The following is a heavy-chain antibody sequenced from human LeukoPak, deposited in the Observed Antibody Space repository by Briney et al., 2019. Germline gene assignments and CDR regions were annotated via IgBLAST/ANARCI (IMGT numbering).Heavy chain of an antibody. D-gene: IGHD3-16*01. V-gene: IGHV3-23*01. Sequence: GGSLRLSCVASGFTFSSYAMSWVRETPARGLEWVSSLRGNGDAFYADSVRGRFTLSRDESRNTVYLQLNKLRVEDTAIYYCAKASWVSTADAVLWGQGTVVTVSS. J-gene: IGHJ4*02. CDR3: AKASWVSTADAVL. CDR2: LRGNGDA. CDR1: GFTFSSYA.